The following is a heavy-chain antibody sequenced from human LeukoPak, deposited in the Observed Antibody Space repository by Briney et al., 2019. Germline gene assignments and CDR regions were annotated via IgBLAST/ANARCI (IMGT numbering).Heavy chain of an antibody. CDR1: GFTFSSYA. D-gene: IGHD3-10*01. CDR2: ISGSGGST. Sequence: PRGSLRLSCAASGFTFSSYAMSWVRQAPGKGLEWVSGISGSGGSTYYADSVKGRFTISGDNSKNTLYLQMNSLRAEDTAVYYCAKSGGPPGVNLVRYFDLWGRGTLVTVSS. V-gene: IGHV3-23*01. CDR3: AKSGGPPGVNLVRYFDL. J-gene: IGHJ2*01.